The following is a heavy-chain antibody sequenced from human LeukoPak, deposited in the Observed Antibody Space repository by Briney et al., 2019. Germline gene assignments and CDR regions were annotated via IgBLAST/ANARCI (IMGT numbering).Heavy chain of an antibody. D-gene: IGHD6-25*01. CDR1: GFTFSKSA. J-gene: IGHJ3*02. Sequence: PGGSLRLSRAASGFTFSKSAMTWDRQAPGKGLEWVSAISGSGGSTFYADSVKGRFTISRDNSKNTLYLQMNSLRTEDTAVYYCAKDRGPFRPDAFDIWGQGTMVTVSS. V-gene: IGHV3-23*01. CDR2: ISGSGGST. CDR3: AKDRGPFRPDAFDI.